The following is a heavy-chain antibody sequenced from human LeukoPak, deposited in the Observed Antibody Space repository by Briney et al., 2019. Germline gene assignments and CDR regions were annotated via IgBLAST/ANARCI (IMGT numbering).Heavy chain of an antibody. J-gene: IGHJ4*02. CDR3: ARSHRGVRGVIPIVDY. D-gene: IGHD3-10*01. Sequence: GGSLRLSCAASGFTLSSYAMSWIRQAPGKGLEWVSTISGSGRSTYYADSVEGRFTISRDNSKNTLYLQMNSLRAEDTAVYYCARSHRGVRGVIPIVDYWGQGTLVTVSS. V-gene: IGHV3-23*01. CDR1: GFTLSSYA. CDR2: ISGSGRST.